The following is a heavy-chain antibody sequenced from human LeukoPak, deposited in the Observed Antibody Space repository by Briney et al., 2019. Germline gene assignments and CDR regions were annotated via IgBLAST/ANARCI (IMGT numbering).Heavy chain of an antibody. D-gene: IGHD2-8*01. CDR2: INSDGSST. CDR1: GFTFSSYW. CDR3: AREYCTNGVCSGSDY. Sequence: GGSLRLSCAASGFTFSSYWMHWVRQAPGKGLVWVSRINSDGSSTSYADSVKGRFTISRDNAKNTLYLQMNSLRAEDTAVYYCAREYCTNGVCSGSDYWGQGTLVTVSS. V-gene: IGHV3-74*01. J-gene: IGHJ4*02.